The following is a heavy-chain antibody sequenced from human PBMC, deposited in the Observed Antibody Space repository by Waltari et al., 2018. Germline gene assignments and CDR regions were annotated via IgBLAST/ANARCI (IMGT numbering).Heavy chain of an antibody. CDR3: ARGRDVFANFDYNWFDP. D-gene: IGHD3-3*01. CDR2: VNPNSGTT. J-gene: IGHJ5*02. V-gene: IGHV1-8*02. Sequence: QVQLVQTGAEVLRPGAAVKVSCQASGYTFINYEINWVRQAAGQGLEWRGWVNPNSGTTAYAQKFQGRISLTWDTFTRTAYMELSNLRSDDTAVFYCARGRDVFANFDYNWFDPWGQGTLVTVSS. CDR1: GYTFINYE.